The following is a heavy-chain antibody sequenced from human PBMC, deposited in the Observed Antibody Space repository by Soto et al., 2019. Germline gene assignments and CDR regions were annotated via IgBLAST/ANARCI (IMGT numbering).Heavy chain of an antibody. CDR2: IIPIFGTT. Sequence: QVQLVQSETEVRKPGSSVKVSCRASGGTFGSNAISWVRQAPGQGLEWMGNIIPIFGTTKNAQNFQGRVTITADESTNTVYMELSSLRSEETAIYFCEREGYTFGPGAVRGAFDIWGQGTLVTVSS. CDR3: EREGYTFGPGAVRGAFDI. J-gene: IGHJ3*02. D-gene: IGHD1-1*01. CDR1: GGTFGSNA. V-gene: IGHV1-69*15.